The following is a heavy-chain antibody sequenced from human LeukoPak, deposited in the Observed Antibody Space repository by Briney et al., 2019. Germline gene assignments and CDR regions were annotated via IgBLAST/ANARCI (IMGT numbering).Heavy chain of an antibody. CDR3: ASGYCSSISCYRTSDY. D-gene: IGHD2-2*03. CDR2: INPNSGGT. Sequence: ASVKVSCKASGYTFTGYYMHWVRQAPGQGLEWMGWINPNSGGTNYAQKFQGRVTMTRDTSISTAYMELSRLRSDDTAVYYCASGYCSSISCYRTSDYWGQGTLVTVSS. CDR1: GYTFTGYY. V-gene: IGHV1-2*02. J-gene: IGHJ4*02.